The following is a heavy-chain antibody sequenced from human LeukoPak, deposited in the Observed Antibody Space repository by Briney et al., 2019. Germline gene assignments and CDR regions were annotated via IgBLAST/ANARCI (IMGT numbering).Heavy chain of an antibody. CDR3: ARDRGGSYSAIDY. CDR2: ISSSSITI. D-gene: IGHD2-15*01. V-gene: IGHV3-48*04. CDR1: GVIFSSYS. Sequence: PGGSLRLSCAASGVIFSSYSMNWVRQAPGNRLEGGSFISSSSITIYYAASVKGRFTISRDNAEKSLYLQMNRLTAEDTAVYYCARDRGGSYSAIDYWGQGTLVTVSS. J-gene: IGHJ4*02.